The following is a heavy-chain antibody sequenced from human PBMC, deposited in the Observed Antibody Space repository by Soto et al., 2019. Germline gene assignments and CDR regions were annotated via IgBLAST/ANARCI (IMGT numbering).Heavy chain of an antibody. D-gene: IGHD6-25*01. CDR1: GYTFTAYW. J-gene: IGHJ3*02. CDR3: SRGGYSGNSKDPFYI. Sequence: GESLKISCKGSGYTFTAYWIGWVRQMPGKGLEWMGIIYPGDSDTRYSPSFQGQVTISAAKSISTAYLQWSSLKASDTAMFYCSRGGYSGNSKDPFYIWGPGTMVTVSS. V-gene: IGHV5-51*01. CDR2: IYPGDSDT.